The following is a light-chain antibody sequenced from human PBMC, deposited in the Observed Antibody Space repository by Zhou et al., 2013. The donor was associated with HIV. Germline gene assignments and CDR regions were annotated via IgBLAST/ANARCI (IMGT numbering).Light chain of an antibody. J-gene: IGKJ4*01. CDR2: AAS. CDR1: QSVGTK. V-gene: IGKV1-27*01. Sequence: MTQSPATLSVSPGERATLSCRASQSVGTKLAWYQQKPGKVPKVLIYAASTLQSGVPSRFSGSGSGTDFTLTISSLQPEDVATYYCQKYNSAPQTFGGGTKVEIK. CDR3: QKYNSAPQT.